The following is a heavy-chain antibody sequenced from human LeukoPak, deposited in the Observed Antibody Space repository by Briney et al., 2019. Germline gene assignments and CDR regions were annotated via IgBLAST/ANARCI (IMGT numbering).Heavy chain of an antibody. V-gene: IGHV3-21*01. CDR2: ISSSSSYI. CDR1: GLTFSSYS. J-gene: IGHJ5*02. D-gene: IGHD3-9*01. Sequence: PGGSLRRSCAASGLTFSSYSMNWVRQAPGKGLEWVSSISSSSSYIYYADSVKGRFTISRDNAKNSLYLQMNSLRAEDTAVYYCASGRGDFLRYFDWLSPWGQGTLVTVSS. CDR3: ASGRGDFLRYFDWLSP.